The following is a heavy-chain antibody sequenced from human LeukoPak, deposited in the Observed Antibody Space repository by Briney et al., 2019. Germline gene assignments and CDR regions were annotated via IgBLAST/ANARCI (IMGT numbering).Heavy chain of an antibody. Sequence: GGSLRLSCAVSGFTFSSYWMSWVRQAPGKGLEWVANIKQDGSEKFYVDSVKGRFTISRDNAKNSVYLQMNSLRAEDTAVYYCARDAYRDRYFDFWGQGSLVTVSS. CDR2: IKQDGSEK. J-gene: IGHJ4*02. CDR1: GFTFSSYW. D-gene: IGHD4-11*01. V-gene: IGHV3-7*01. CDR3: ARDAYRDRYFDF.